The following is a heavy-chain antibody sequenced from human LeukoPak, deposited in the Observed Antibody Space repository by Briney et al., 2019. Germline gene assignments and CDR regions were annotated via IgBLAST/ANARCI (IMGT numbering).Heavy chain of an antibody. V-gene: IGHV1-69*05. CDR1: GGTFSSYA. CDR3: ARDWGYCSGGSCYSS. Sequence: SVKVSCKASGGTFSSYAISWVRQAPGQGLEWMGGIIPIFGTANYAHKFQGRVTITTDESTSTAYVELSSLRSEDTAVYYCARDWGYCSGGSCYSSWGQGTLVTVSS. D-gene: IGHD2-15*01. CDR2: IIPIFGTA. J-gene: IGHJ4*02.